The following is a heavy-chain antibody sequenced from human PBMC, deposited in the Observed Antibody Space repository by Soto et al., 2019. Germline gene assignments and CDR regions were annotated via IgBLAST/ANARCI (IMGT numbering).Heavy chain of an antibody. J-gene: IGHJ6*02. CDR2: ISGSGGST. CDR1: GFTFSSYA. Sequence: LRLSCAASGFTFSSYAMSWVRQAPGKGLEWVSAISGSGGSTYYADSVKGRFTISRDNSKNTLYLQMNSLRAEDTAVYYCAKDSLHYYDSSGYYYGNYGMDVWGQGTTVTVSS. CDR3: AKDSLHYYDSSGYYYGNYGMDV. V-gene: IGHV3-23*01. D-gene: IGHD3-22*01.